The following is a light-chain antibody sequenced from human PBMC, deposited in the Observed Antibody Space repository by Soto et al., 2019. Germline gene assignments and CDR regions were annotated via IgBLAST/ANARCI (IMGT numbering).Light chain of an antibody. V-gene: IGKV3-15*01. CDR3: HQYTNCSPLT. CDR2: EVF. Sequence: EIVMTQSPATLSVSPGDGATLSCRASQSVNSHLAWYQQKPGQAPRLLIYEVFTRATGIPARFSGSGAGTKFTLTISSRLSRDSSVYYYHQYTNCSPLTFGGGTKVDNK. J-gene: IGKJ4*01. CDR1: QSVNSH.